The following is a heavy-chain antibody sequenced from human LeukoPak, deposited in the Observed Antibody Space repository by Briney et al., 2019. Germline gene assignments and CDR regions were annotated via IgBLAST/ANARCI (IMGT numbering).Heavy chain of an antibody. V-gene: IGHV3-21*04. CDR3: AKELFSAYDQHFES. Sequence: GSLRLSCAGAAFTLESFSMTWVRQAPGKGLEWVSLISDTGRDINYADSVRGRFTISRDNTKNSLFLQMNSLRVEDTAIYYCAKELFSAYDQHFESWGQGTLVTVSS. J-gene: IGHJ4*02. D-gene: IGHD5-12*01. CDR2: ISDTGRDI. CDR1: AFTLESFS.